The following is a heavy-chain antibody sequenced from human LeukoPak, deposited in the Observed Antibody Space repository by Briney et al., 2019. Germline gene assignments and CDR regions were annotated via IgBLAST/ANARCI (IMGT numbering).Heavy chain of an antibody. CDR2: INPSGGST. CDR3: ARENIVGATLDY. J-gene: IGHJ4*02. D-gene: IGHD1-26*01. V-gene: IGHV1-46*01. Sequence: ASVKVSCKASGYTFTSYYMHWVRPAPGQGLEWMGIINPSGGSTSYAQKFQGRVTMTRDTSTSTVYMELSSLRSEDTAVYYCARENIVGATLDYWGQGTLVTVSS. CDR1: GYTFTSYY.